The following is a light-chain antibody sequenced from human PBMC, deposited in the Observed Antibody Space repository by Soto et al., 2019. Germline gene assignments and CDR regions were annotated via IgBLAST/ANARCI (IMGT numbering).Light chain of an antibody. Sequence: EIVLTQSAGTLSVSVGERATLYCRASQSVSSSRLAWYRQKPGQAPRLLIYGASSRATGIPDRFSGSGSGTEFTLTISRLQPEDFAVYYCHQYNNWPSWTFGQGTKVE. CDR2: GAS. CDR1: QSVSSS. J-gene: IGKJ1*01. CDR3: HQYNNWPSWT. V-gene: IGKV3D-15*01.